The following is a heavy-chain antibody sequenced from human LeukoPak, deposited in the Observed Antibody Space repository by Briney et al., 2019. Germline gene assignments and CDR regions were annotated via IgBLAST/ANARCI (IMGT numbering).Heavy chain of an antibody. V-gene: IGHV3-7*03. CDR2: IKQDGSEK. J-gene: IGHJ4*02. D-gene: IGHD5-12*01. Sequence: GGSLRLSCAASGFTFSSYWMSWVRQAPGKGLEWVANIKQDGSEKYYVDSVKGRFTISRDNAKNSLYVQMNSLRAEDTAVYYCAKFEEPDSGPFDYWGQGTLVTVSS. CDR3: AKFEEPDSGPFDY. CDR1: GFTFSSYW.